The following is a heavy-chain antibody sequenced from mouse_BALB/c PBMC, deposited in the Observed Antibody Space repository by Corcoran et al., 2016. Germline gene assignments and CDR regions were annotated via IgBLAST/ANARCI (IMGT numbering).Heavy chain of an antibody. CDR1: GYTFTSYV. J-gene: IGHJ1*01. D-gene: IGHD2-14*01. CDR3: ARRNDAWYFDV. Sequence: EFQLQQSGPELVKPGASVKMSCKASGYTFTSYVMHWVKQKPGQGLEWIGYINPYNDGTKYNEKFKGKATLTSDKSSSTAYMELSSLTSEDSAVYYCARRNDAWYFDVWGAGTTVTVSS. CDR2: INPYNDGT. V-gene: IGHV1S136*01.